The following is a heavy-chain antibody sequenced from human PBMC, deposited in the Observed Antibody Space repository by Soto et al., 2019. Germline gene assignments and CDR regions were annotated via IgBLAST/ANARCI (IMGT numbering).Heavy chain of an antibody. CDR1: GGSISSSSYY. CDR3: ASQLRGDYSNYAGFDY. V-gene: IGHV4-39*01. Sequence: QLQLQESGPGLVKPSETLSLTCTVSGGSISSSSYYWGWIRQPPGKGLEWIGSIYYSGSTYYNPSLKSRVTISVDTSKNQFSPKLSSVTAADTAVYYCASQLRGDYSNYAGFDYWGQGTLVTVSS. J-gene: IGHJ4*02. D-gene: IGHD4-4*01. CDR2: IYYSGST.